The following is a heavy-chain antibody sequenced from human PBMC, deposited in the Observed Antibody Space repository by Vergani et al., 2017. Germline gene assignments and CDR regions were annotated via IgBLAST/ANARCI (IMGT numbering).Heavy chain of an antibody. CDR3: ARADSGSYWLVNWGSGHNWFDP. V-gene: IGHV1-46*01. CDR2: INPSGGST. D-gene: IGHD1-26*01. J-gene: IGHJ5*02. Sequence: QVQLVQSGAEVKKPGASVKVSCKASGYPFTSYYMHWVRPAPGQGLEWMGIINPSGGSTSYAQKFQGRVTMTRDTSTSTVYMELSSLRSEDTAVYYCARADSGSYWLVNWGSGHNWFDPWGQGTLVTVSS. CDR1: GYPFTSYY.